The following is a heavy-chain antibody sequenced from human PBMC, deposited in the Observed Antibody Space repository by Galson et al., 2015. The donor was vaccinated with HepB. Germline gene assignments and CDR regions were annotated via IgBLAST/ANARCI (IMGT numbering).Heavy chain of an antibody. CDR1: EFTFSSYG. D-gene: IGHD2-21*02. V-gene: IGHV3-30*02. J-gene: IGHJ4*02. CDR2: IRYDGSKK. Sequence: SLRLSCAASEFTFSSYGMHWVRQAPGKGLEGVALIRYDGSKKYYVDSVKGRFTISRDNSKSTVHLQIDSLRPEDTAVYYCAKDREAYCGGDCYSPGDSWGQGTLVTVSS. CDR3: AKDREAYCGGDCYSPGDS.